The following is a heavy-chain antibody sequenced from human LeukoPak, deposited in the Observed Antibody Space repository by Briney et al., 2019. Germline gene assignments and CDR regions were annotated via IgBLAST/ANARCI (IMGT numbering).Heavy chain of an antibody. CDR3: ARVLGGGALGECFHP. J-gene: IGHJ5*02. CDR1: GGSISSSSYY. CDR2: IYYSGST. Sequence: NASETLSLTCTVSGGSISSSSYYWGWIRQPPGKGLEWIGSIYYSGSTYYNPSLKSRVTISVDTSKNQFSLKLSSVTAADTAVYYGARVLGGGALGECFHPWGQGTLVTVSS. D-gene: IGHD3-16*01. V-gene: IGHV4-39*07.